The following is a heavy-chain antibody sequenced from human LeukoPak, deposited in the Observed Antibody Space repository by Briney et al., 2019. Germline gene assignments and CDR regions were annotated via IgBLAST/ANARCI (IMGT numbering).Heavy chain of an antibody. Sequence: GASVKVSCKASGYIFTSYNIYWVRQAPGQGLEWMGIINPSGGTTNYAQKFKGRVTMTRDTSTSTVYMELSSLRSEDTAVYYCARFAVHRRLTVAGQFGLDYRGQGTLVTVSS. CDR1: GYIFTSYN. CDR2: INPSGGTT. D-gene: IGHD6-19*01. V-gene: IGHV1-46*01. J-gene: IGHJ4*02. CDR3: ARFAVHRRLTVAGQFGLDY.